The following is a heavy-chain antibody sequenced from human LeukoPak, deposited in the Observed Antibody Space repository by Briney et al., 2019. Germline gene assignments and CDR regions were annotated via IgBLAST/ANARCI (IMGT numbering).Heavy chain of an antibody. CDR3: ARDAAGGDAGLAGYYFYYMDV. D-gene: IGHD3-9*01. Sequence: GGSLRLSCAASGFSFNTYTMHWVRQSPGKGLEWVALLSHDASKEFYGDSVKGRFTISRDNSKNTVYLQMNSLRPEDTAVYYCARDAAGGDAGLAGYYFYYMDVWGAGTAVTVSS. J-gene: IGHJ6*03. V-gene: IGHV3-30*04. CDR2: LSHDASKE. CDR1: GFSFNTYT.